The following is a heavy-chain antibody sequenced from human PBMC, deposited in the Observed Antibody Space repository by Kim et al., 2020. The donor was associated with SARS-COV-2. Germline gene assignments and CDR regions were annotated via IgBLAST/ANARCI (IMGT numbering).Heavy chain of an antibody. J-gene: IGHJ4*02. Sequence: GGSLILSCAASGFTFSNAWMSWVRQAPGKGLEWVGRIKSKTDGGTTDYAAPVKGRFTISRDDSKNTLYLQMNSLKTEDTAVYYCTTALRYFDWLSDYWGQGTLVTVSS. V-gene: IGHV3-15*01. CDR2: IKSKTDGGTT. CDR1: GFTFSNAW. D-gene: IGHD3-9*01. CDR3: TTALRYFDWLSDY.